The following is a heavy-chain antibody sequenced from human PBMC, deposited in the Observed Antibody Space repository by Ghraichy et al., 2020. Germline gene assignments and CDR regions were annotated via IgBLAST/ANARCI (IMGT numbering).Heavy chain of an antibody. V-gene: IGHV3-30*02. CDR1: GFTFSSYG. CDR2: IRYDGSNK. Sequence: GGSLRLSCAASGFTFSSYGMHWVRQAPGKGLEWVAFIRYDGSNKYYADSVKGRFTISRDSSKNTLYLQMNSLRAEDTAVYYCAKGRVEAGNYYFDYWGQGTLVTVSS. CDR3: AKGRVEAGNYYFDY. D-gene: IGHD3-3*01. J-gene: IGHJ4*02.